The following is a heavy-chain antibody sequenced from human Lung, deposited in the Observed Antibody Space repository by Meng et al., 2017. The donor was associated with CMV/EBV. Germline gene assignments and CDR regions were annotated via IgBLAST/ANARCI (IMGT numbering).Heavy chain of an antibody. CDR3: ARERADYYDSSGYYYVPYYYYYGRGV. J-gene: IGHJ6*02. CDR2: TIPILGIA. CDR1: GGTFSSYA. V-gene: IGHV1-69*10. D-gene: IGHD3-22*01. Sequence: SVXVSCKASGGTFSSYAISWVRQAPGQGLEWMGGTIPILGIANYAQKFQGRVTITADKSTSTAYMELSSLRSEDTAVYYCARERADYYDSSGYYYVPYYYYYGRGVWXQGTXVTVSS.